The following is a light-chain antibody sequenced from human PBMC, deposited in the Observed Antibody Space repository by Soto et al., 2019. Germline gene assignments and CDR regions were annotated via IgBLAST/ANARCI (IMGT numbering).Light chain of an antibody. Sequence: EIVLTQSPATLSLSPGERATLSCRASQSVSSYLDWYQQKPGQAPRLLIYDASNRATGIPARFSGSWSGTAFTLPLSSLEPEDFAVYYCQQRSNWPQITFGQGTRLEIK. CDR1: QSVSSY. CDR3: QQRSNWPQIT. V-gene: IGKV3-11*01. CDR2: DAS. J-gene: IGKJ5*01.